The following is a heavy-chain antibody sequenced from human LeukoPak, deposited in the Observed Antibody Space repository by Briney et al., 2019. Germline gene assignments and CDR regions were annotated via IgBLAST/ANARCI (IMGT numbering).Heavy chain of an antibody. V-gene: IGHV3-23*01. D-gene: IGHD3-22*01. CDR1: GITLSNYG. CDR2: ISDSGGRT. J-gene: IGHJ4*02. Sequence: PGGSLRLSCAVSGITLSNYGMSWVRQAPGKGLEWVAGISDSGGRTNYADSVKGRFNISRDNTKNTLYLQMNSLRAEDTAVYFCAKRGVVIRVILVGFHKEAYYFDSWGQGALVTVSS. CDR3: AKRGVVIRVILVGFHKEAYYFDS.